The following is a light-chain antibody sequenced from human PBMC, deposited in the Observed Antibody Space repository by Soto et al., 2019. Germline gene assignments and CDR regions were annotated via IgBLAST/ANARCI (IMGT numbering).Light chain of an antibody. J-gene: IGKJ5*01. Sequence: DIQMTQSPSSVSASVGDRVTISCRASEDINSRLAWYQQKPGNAPKLLIYAAFILQSGVPSRFSGYGSGADFTLSVSSLQPEDFATYYCQQADSFPITFGQGTRFEIK. CDR3: QQADSFPIT. CDR1: EDINSR. V-gene: IGKV1-12*01. CDR2: AAF.